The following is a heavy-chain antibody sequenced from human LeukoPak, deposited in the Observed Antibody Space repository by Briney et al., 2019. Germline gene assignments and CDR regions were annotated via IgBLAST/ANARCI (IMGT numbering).Heavy chain of an antibody. CDR3: ARALTALSFYSPDYFDY. J-gene: IGHJ4*02. V-gene: IGHV3-11*01. Sequence: GGSLRLSCAASGFAFSDYYMSWIRQAPGKGLEWLSYISSSGSTIYYADSVKGRFTISRDNAKNSPYLQMNSLRAEDTAVYYCARALTALSFYSPDYFDYWGQGTLVTVSS. D-gene: IGHD2/OR15-2a*01. CDR1: GFAFSDYY. CDR2: ISSSGSTI.